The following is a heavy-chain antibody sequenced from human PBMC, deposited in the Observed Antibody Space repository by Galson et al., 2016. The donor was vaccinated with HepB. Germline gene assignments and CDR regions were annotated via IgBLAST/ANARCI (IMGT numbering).Heavy chain of an antibody. CDR2: TYYRSKWYS. CDR3: ARHGDSTWYYFDY. CDR1: GDSVSSINSG. Sequence: CAISGDSVSSINSGWNWIRQSPSRGLEWLGKTYYRSKWYSDYAVSVKGRITINPDTSKNQFPLHLNSVTPEDTAIYYCARHGDSTWYYFDYWGQGTLVTVSS. D-gene: IGHD3-10*01. V-gene: IGHV6-1*01. J-gene: IGHJ4*02.